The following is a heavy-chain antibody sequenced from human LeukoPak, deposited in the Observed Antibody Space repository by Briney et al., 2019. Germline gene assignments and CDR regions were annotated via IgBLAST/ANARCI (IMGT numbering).Heavy chain of an antibody. J-gene: IGHJ4*02. V-gene: IGHV3-23*01. CDR3: ANEKYYFDY. CDR1: GFTHSNYA. Sequence: GGSLRLSCAASGFTHSNYAMSWVRQAAGKGLEWVSTISAGGGAYYADSVKGRFTISRDNSKSTLYLQMNSLRAEDTAVYYCANEKYYFDYWGQGTLVTVSS. CDR2: ISAGGGA.